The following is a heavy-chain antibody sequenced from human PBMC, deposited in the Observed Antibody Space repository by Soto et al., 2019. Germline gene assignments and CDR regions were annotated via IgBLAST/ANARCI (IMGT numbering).Heavy chain of an antibody. CDR2: ISGSGGST. CDR1: GFTFSSYA. CDR3: ARDAGFRSKKWLVLHAFDI. V-gene: IGHV3-23*01. Sequence: GGSLRLSCAASGFTFSSYAMSWVRQAPGKGLEVVSAISGSGGSTYYADSVKGGLTISRDNSKNTLYLKMNGLRAEDTAVYYCARDAGFRSKKWLVLHAFDIWGQGTMVPVSS. D-gene: IGHD6-19*01. J-gene: IGHJ3*02.